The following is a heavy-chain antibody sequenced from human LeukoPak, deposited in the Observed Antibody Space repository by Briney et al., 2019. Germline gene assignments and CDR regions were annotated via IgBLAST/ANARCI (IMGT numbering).Heavy chain of an antibody. CDR3: ARDRGIAVAGVDY. J-gene: IGHJ4*02. V-gene: IGHV4-39*07. CDR1: GGSISSSSYY. CDR2: IYYSGST. D-gene: IGHD6-19*01. Sequence: SETLSLTCTVSGGSISSSSYYWGWIRQPPGQGLKWIGSIYYSGSTYYNPSLKSRVTISVDTSKNQFSLRLSSVTAADTAVYYCARDRGIAVAGVDYWGQGTLVTVSS.